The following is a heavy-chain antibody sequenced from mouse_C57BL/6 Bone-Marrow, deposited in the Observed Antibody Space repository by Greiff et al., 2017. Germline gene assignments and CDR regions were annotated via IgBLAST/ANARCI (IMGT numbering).Heavy chain of an antibody. V-gene: IGHV1-52*01. CDR1: GYTFTSYW. Sequence: VQLQQPGAELVRPGSSVKLSCKASGYTFTSYWMHWVKQRPIQGLEWIGNIDPSDSETHYNQKFKDKDTLTVDKSSSTAYMQLSSLTSEDSAVYYCARNYYGSSLYVDVWGTGTTVTVSS. D-gene: IGHD1-1*01. J-gene: IGHJ1*03. CDR3: ARNYYGSSLYVDV. CDR2: IDPSDSET.